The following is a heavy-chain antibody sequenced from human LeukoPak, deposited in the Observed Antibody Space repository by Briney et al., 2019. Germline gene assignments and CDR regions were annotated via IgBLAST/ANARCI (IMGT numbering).Heavy chain of an antibody. D-gene: IGHD3-10*02. V-gene: IGHV3-48*03. CDR2: ISSSGSTI. CDR1: GFTFSSYE. J-gene: IGHJ6*04. Sequence: GALRLSCAASGFTFSSYEMNWVRQAPGKGLQWVSYISSSGSTIYYADSVKGRFTISRDNAKNSLYLQMNSLRAEDTAVYYCAELGITMIGGVWGKGTTVTISS. CDR3: AELGITMIGGV.